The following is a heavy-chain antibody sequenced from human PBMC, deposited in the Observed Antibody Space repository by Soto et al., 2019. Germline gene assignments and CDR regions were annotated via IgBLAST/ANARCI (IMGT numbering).Heavy chain of an antibody. V-gene: IGHV4-30-2*01. Sequence: SETLSLTCAVSGGSISSGGYSWSWIRQPPGKGLEWIGYIYHSGSTYYNPSLKSRVTISVDRSKNQFSLKLSSVTAADTAVYYCARAPEDTAMVMGGRWFDPWGQGTLVTVSS. D-gene: IGHD5-18*01. J-gene: IGHJ5*02. CDR3: ARAPEDTAMVMGGRWFDP. CDR1: GGSISSGGYS. CDR2: IYHSGST.